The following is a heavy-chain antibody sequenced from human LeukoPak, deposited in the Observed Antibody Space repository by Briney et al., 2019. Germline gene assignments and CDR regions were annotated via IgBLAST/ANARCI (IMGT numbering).Heavy chain of an antibody. CDR1: GYTFTSYG. Sequence: ASVKVSCKASGYTFTSYGISWVRQAPGQGLEWMGWISAYNGNTNYAQKLQGRVTMTTDASTSTAYMELRSLRSDDTAVYYCASRHAPLHDAFDIWGQGTMVTVSS. D-gene: IGHD2-2*01. V-gene: IGHV1-18*01. CDR3: ASRHAPLHDAFDI. CDR2: ISAYNGNT. J-gene: IGHJ3*02.